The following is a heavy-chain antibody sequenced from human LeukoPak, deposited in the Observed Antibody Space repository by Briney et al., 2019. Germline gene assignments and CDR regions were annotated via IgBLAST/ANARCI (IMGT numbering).Heavy chain of an antibody. CDR1: GGSMSGYY. V-gene: IGHV4-59*05. J-gene: IGHJ4*02. CDR2: IYYSGST. CDR3: ARVLGYFDY. Sequence: SETLSLTCIVSGGSMSGYYWSWIRQPPGKGLEWIGSIYYSGSTYYNPSLKSRVTISVDTSKNQFSLKLSSVTAADTAVYYCARVLGYFDYWGQGTLVTVSS. D-gene: IGHD2/OR15-2a*01.